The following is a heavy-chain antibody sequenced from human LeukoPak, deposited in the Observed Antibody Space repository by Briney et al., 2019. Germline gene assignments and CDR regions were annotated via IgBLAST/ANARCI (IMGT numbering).Heavy chain of an antibody. V-gene: IGHV3-33*01. J-gene: IGHJ4*02. CDR2: IWYVGSNK. CDR1: GFTLTSYG. D-gene: IGHD6-19*01. Sequence: GPSLRLSCAASGFTLTSYGTHWVRQDRGKGLEWVAVIWYVGSNKYYTDSVKGRSTISRDNSKNTLYLQRNSLRAEDTAVYYCARMEYSGGCGIDYWGQGTLVTVSS. CDR3: ARMEYSGGCGIDY.